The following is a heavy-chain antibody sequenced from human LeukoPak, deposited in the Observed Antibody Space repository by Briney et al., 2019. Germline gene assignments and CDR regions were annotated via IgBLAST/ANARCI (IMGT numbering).Heavy chain of an antibody. V-gene: IGHV5-51*01. J-gene: IGHJ4*02. CDR1: GYILTTYW. D-gene: IGHD3-10*01. CDR2: IYPGDSDT. CDR3: ARLQRSGSFYSSIAY. Sequence: GESLKISCKGSGYILTTYWIGWVRQMPGKGLEWMGIIYPGDSDTRYSPSFQGQVTISADKSINTAYLQWSSLKASDTAMYYCARLQRSGSFYSSIAYWGQGTLVTVSS.